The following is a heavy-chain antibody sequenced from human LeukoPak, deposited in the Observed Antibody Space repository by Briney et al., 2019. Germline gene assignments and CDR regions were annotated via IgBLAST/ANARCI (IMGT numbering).Heavy chain of an antibody. D-gene: IGHD1-26*01. CDR1: GFTFSSYS. V-gene: IGHV3-48*04. Sequence: GGSLRLSCAASGFTFSSYSMNWVRQAPGKGLEWVSYISSSSSTIYYADSVKGRFTISRDNAKNSLYLQMNSLRAEDTAVYYCARSGSCPFDYWGQGTLVTVSS. CDR2: ISSSSSTI. J-gene: IGHJ4*02. CDR3: ARSGSCPFDY.